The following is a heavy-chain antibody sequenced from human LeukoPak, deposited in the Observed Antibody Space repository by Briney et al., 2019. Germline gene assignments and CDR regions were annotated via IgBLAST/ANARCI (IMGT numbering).Heavy chain of an antibody. CDR1: NASITSHY. Sequence: PSETLSLTCTVSNASITSHYWSWIRQAPGKGLEWIGYIYFSGATNYNPSLKSRVTISVDTSKNQFSLKLSSVTAADTAVDYCAREDPQTTVPEGLDVWGQGTTVIVSS. CDR3: AREDPQTTVPEGLDV. J-gene: IGHJ6*02. D-gene: IGHD4-17*01. V-gene: IGHV4-59*11. CDR2: IYFSGAT.